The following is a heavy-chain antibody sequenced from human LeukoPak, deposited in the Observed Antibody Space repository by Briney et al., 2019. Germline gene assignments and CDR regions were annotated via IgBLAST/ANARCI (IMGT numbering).Heavy chain of an antibody. CDR1: GFTFSSYA. D-gene: IGHD6-6*01. Sequence: PGGSLRLSCAASGFTFSSYAMSWVRQAPGKGLEWVSGISGSGGATYYADSVKGRFIISRDNSKNTLYLQMNSLRADDTAIYFCAKDLWQLVRGASDFWGQGALVTVSS. V-gene: IGHV3-23*01. CDR3: AKDLWQLVRGASDF. CDR2: ISGSGGAT. J-gene: IGHJ4*02.